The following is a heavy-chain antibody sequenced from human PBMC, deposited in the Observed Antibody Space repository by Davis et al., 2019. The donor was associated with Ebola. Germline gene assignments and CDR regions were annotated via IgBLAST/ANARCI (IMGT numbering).Heavy chain of an antibody. CDR2: MPHGGSS. CDR3: VRALTTVINSGVMYDY. V-gene: IGHV4/OR15-8*01. J-gene: IGHJ4*02. D-gene: IGHD4-17*01. CDR1: GCSLTSRNW. Sequence: SETLSLTCTVSGCSLTSRNWWRFVRQSPGEVLECIGEMPHGGSSNYNPSLKSRVTISVDKSKSQFSLRLTSETATDTAVYSRVRALTTVINSGVMYDYWGQGSLVTVSS.